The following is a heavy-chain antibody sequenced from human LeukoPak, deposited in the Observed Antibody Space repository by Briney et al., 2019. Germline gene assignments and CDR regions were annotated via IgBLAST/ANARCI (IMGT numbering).Heavy chain of an antibody. D-gene: IGHD4-17*01. CDR3: APYGRGTSRGFDY. J-gene: IGHJ4*02. V-gene: IGHV3-30*04. Sequence: GGSLRLSCAASGFTFSSYAMSWVRQAPGKGLEWVAVMSYDGSNKYYADSVKGRFTISRDNSKNTLYLQMNSLRAEDTAVYYCAPYGRGTSRGFDYWGQGTLVTVSS. CDR1: GFTFSSYA. CDR2: MSYDGSNK.